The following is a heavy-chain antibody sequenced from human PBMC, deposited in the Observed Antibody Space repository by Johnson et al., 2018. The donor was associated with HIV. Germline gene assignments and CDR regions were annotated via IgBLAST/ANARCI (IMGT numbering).Heavy chain of an antibody. CDR1: GFTFSSYG. V-gene: IGHV3-30*03. Sequence: QVQLVESGGGVVQPGRSLRLSCAASGFTFSSYGMHWVRQAPGKGLEWVAVISYDGSNKYYADSVKGRFTISRDNSKNTLYLQMNSLRAEDTAVYYCARDGLAARVVGAFDIWGQGTTVTVSS. J-gene: IGHJ3*02. CDR2: ISYDGSNK. D-gene: IGHD6-13*01. CDR3: ARDGLAARVVGAFDI.